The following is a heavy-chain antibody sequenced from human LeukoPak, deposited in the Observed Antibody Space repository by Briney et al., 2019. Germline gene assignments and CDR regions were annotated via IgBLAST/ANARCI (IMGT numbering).Heavy chain of an antibody. CDR2: IYPGDSDT. V-gene: IGHV5-51*01. CDR3: ARQGQWLAEGVDY. CDR1: GYSFTSYW. Sequence: GESLKISCKGSGYSFTSYWIGWVRPMPGKGLEWMGIIYPGDSDTRYSPSFQGQVTISADKSISAAYLQWSSLKASDTAMYYCARQGQWLAEGVDYWGQGTLVTVSS. J-gene: IGHJ4*02. D-gene: IGHD6-19*01.